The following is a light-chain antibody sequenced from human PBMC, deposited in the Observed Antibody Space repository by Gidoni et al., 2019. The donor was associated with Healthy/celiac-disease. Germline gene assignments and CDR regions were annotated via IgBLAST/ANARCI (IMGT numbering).Light chain of an antibody. J-gene: IGKJ2*01. V-gene: IGKV3-20*01. CDR2: GAS. CDR3: QQYGSPGT. Sequence: EIVLTPSPGTLSLSPGERATLACRASQSVSSSYLAWYHQKPGQAPRLLIYGASSRATGIPDRFSGSGSGTDFTLTISRLEPEDFAVYYCQQYGSPGTFTQGTKLEIK. CDR1: QSVSSSY.